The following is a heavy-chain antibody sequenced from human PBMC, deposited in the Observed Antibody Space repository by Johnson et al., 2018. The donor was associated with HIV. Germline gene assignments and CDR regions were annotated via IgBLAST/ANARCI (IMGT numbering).Heavy chain of an antibody. J-gene: IGHJ3*02. CDR2: IYSGGST. CDR3: ARDASYDGSANDAFDI. V-gene: IGHV3-66*01. Sequence: VQLVESGGGLVQPGGSLRLSCAASGFTVSSNYMSWVRQAPGKGLEWVSVIYSGGSTYYADSVKGRFTISRDNSKNTLYLQMNSLRAEDTAVYYCARDASYDGSANDAFDIWGQGTMVTVSS. CDR1: GFTVSSNY. D-gene: IGHD3-10*01.